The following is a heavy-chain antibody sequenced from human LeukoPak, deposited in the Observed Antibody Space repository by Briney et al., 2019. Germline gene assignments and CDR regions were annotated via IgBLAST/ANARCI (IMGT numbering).Heavy chain of an antibody. CDR2: THYGGTT. CDR1: DGAITGYY. Sequence: SETLSPTCTVSDGAITGYYWGWIRQPPGKGLDWVGHTHYGGTTNYNPSLKSRVTISVDTSKNQFSLKVTSVTAADTAVYYCARGYSTSWTYYFDYWGQGALVTVSS. CDR3: ARGYSTSWTYYFDY. V-gene: IGHV4-59*01. D-gene: IGHD6-13*01. J-gene: IGHJ4*02.